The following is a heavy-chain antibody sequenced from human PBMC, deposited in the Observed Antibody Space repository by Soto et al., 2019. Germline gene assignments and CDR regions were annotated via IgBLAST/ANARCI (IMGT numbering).Heavy chain of an antibody. CDR3: ARESSATDTTIKTYFAY. J-gene: IGHJ4*02. D-gene: IGHD5-12*01. V-gene: IGHV3-30-3*01. Sequence: GGSLRLSCAASGFTFSSYAMHWVRQAPGKGLEWVAVISYDGSNKYYADSVKGRFTISRDNSKNTLYLQMNSLRAEDTAVYYFARESSATDTTIKTYFAYWGPGTLAAVYS. CDR2: ISYDGSNK. CDR1: GFTFSSYA.